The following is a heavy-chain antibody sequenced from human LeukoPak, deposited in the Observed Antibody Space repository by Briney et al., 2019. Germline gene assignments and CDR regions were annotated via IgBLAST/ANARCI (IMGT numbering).Heavy chain of an antibody. CDR2: IYYSGST. V-gene: IGHV4-59*01. D-gene: IGHD3-3*01. J-gene: IGHJ3*02. CDR1: GGSFSGYY. Sequence: PSETLSLTCAVYGGSFSGYYWSWIRQPPGKGLEWIGYIYYSGSTNYNPSLKSRVTISVDTSKNQFSLKLSSVTAADTAVYYCARMYYDFWSGYAFDIWGQGTMVTVSS. CDR3: ARMYYDFWSGYAFDI.